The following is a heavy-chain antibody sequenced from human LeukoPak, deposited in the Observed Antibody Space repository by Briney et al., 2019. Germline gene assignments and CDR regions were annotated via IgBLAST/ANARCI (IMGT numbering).Heavy chain of an antibody. CDR3: ARGRSWSGYDLDY. Sequence: PSETLSLTCTVSGGSISSGGYYWSWIRQHPGKGLEWIGYIYYSGSTYYNPSLKSRVTISVDTSKNQFSLKLSSVTAADTAVYYCARGRSWSGYDLDYWGQGTLVTVSS. CDR2: IYYSGST. CDR1: GGSISSGGYY. D-gene: IGHD3-3*01. V-gene: IGHV4-31*03. J-gene: IGHJ4*02.